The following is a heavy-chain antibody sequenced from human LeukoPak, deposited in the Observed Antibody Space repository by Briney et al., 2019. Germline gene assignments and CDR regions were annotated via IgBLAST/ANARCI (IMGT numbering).Heavy chain of an antibody. D-gene: IGHD3-9*01. CDR3: ARVAARLRYFDWLTPDAFDI. J-gene: IGHJ3*02. CDR2: ISSSGSTI. Sequence: GGSLRLSCAASGFTVSSNYMTWVRQAPGKGLEWVSYISSSGSTIYYADSVKGRFTISRDNAKNSLYLQMNSLRAEDTAVYYCARVAARLRYFDWLTPDAFDIWGQGTMVTVSS. V-gene: IGHV3-11*04. CDR1: GFTVSSNY.